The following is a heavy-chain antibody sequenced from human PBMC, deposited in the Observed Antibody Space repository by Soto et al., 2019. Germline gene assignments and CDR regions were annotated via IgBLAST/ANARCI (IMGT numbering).Heavy chain of an antibody. CDR2: ISWNSGSI. V-gene: IGHV3-9*01. J-gene: IGHJ6*03. D-gene: IGHD6-13*01. CDR3: AKDGLYSSSWDPETDYYYYMDV. Sequence: DVQLVESGGGLVQPGRSLRLSCAASGFTFDDYAMHWVRQAPGKGLEWVSGISWNSGSIGYADSVKGRFTISRDNAKNSLYLQMNSLRAEDTALYYCAKDGLYSSSWDPETDYYYYMDVWGKGTTVTVSS. CDR1: GFTFDDYA.